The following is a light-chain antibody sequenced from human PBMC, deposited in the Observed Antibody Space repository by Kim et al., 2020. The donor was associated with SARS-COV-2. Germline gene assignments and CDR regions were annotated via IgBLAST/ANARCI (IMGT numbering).Light chain of an antibody. V-gene: IGKV3-15*01. CDR1: QSVSSN. Sequence: EIVMTQSPATLSVSPGERATLSCRASQSVSSNLAWYQQKPGQAPRLLIYGASTRATGIPARFSGSGSGTEFTLTISSLKSEDFAVYYCQQYNNWPSALTFGGGTKLEI. CDR2: GAS. CDR3: QQYNNWPSALT. J-gene: IGKJ4*01.